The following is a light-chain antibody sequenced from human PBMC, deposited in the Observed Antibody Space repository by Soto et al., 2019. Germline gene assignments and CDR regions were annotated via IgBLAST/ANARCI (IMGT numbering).Light chain of an antibody. V-gene: IGKV1-5*03. CDR1: QGVSSR. CDR2: KAS. CDR3: HEYNNFSWT. J-gene: IGKJ1*01. Sequence: DIQMTQSPSTLPASVGDRVTITCRASQGVSSRLAWYQQKAGKAPKLLIYKASILQSDVPSRFSGTFSGTEFTLTISSLQPDDLATYYCHEYNNFSWTFGQGTKVEIK.